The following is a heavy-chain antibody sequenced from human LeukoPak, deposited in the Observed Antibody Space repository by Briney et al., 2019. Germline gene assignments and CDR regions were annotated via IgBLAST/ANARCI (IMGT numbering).Heavy chain of an antibody. V-gene: IGHV1-8*01. CDR2: MNPNSGNT. CDR1: GYTFTSYD. J-gene: IGHJ4*02. D-gene: IGHD3-10*01. CDR3: ARVRGYAGTEVDY. Sequence: DSVKVSCKASGYTFTSYDINWVRQATGQGLEWMGWMNPNSGNTGYAQKFQGRVTMTRNTSISTAYMELSSLRSEDTAVYYCARVRGYAGTEVDYWGQGTLVTVSS.